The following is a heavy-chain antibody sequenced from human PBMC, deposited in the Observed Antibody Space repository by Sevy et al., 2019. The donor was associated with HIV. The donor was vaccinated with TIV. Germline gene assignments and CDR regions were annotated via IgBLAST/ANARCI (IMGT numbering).Heavy chain of an antibody. V-gene: IGHV4-59*01. CDR2: INYSGST. D-gene: IGHD6-19*01. CDR1: GGSISSYY. Sequence: SETLSLTCTVSGGSISSYYCSWIRQPPGKGLEWIGYINYSGSTNYNPSLKSRVTISIDTSKNQFSLKLTSVTAADTAVYYCARDPITVAPYFDYWNQGTLVTVSS. J-gene: IGHJ4*02. CDR3: ARDPITVAPYFDY.